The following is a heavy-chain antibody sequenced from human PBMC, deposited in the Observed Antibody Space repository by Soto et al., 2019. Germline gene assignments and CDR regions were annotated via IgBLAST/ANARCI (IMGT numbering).Heavy chain of an antibody. CDR1: GFTFSSYA. Sequence: SVGSLRLSCAASGFTFSSYAMSWVRQAPGKGLEWVSAISGSGGSTYYADSVKGRFTISRDNSKNTLYLQMNSLRAEDTAVYYCAKDPGYCTNGVCYHIWGQGTMVTVSS. CDR2: ISGSGGST. D-gene: IGHD2-8*01. CDR3: AKDPGYCTNGVCYHI. V-gene: IGHV3-23*01. J-gene: IGHJ3*02.